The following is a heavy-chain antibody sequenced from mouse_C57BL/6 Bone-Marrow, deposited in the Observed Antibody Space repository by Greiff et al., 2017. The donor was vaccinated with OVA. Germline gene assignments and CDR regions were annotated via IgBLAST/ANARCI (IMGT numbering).Heavy chain of an antibody. CDR2: IDPEDGET. D-gene: IGHD1-1*01. CDR1: GFNIKDYY. CDR3: ARDTTVAYYAMDY. V-gene: IGHV14-2*01. Sequence: VQLQQSGAELVKPGASVKLSCTASGFNIKDYYMHWVKQRTEQGLEWIGRIDPEDGETKYAPKFKGKATITADTSSNTAYLQLSSLTSEDTAVYYCARDTTVAYYAMDYWGQGTSVTVSS. J-gene: IGHJ4*01.